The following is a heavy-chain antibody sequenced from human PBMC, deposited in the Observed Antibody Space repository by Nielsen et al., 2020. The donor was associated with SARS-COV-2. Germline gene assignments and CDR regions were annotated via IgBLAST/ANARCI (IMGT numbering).Heavy chain of an antibody. CDR1: GFTFSSYW. J-gene: IGHJ4*02. Sequence: GESLKISCAASGFTFSSYWMSWVRQAPGRGLEWVANIKQDGSEKYYVDSVKGRFTISRDNAKNSLYLQMSSLRAEDTAVYYCASVRFSSGWDGYFDYWGQGTLVTVSS. CDR3: ASVRFSSGWDGYFDY. V-gene: IGHV3-7*03. D-gene: IGHD6-19*01. CDR2: IKQDGSEK.